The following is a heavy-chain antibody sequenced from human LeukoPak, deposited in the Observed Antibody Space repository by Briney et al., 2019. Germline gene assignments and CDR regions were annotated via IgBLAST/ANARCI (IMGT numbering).Heavy chain of an antibody. CDR2: ISYDGSNK. J-gene: IGHJ5*02. D-gene: IGHD3-10*01. CDR3: ARDGLTLWFGELLYRGWFDP. V-gene: IGHV3-30*04. CDR1: GFTFSSYA. Sequence: QAGGSLRLSCAASGFTFSSYAMHWVRQAPGKGLEWVAVISYDGSNKYYAGSVKGRFTISRDNSKNTLYLQMNSLGAEDTAVYYCARDGLTLWFGELLYRGWFDPWGQGTLVTVSS.